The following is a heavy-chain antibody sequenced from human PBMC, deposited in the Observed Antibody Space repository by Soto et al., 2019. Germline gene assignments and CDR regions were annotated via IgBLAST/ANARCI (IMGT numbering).Heavy chain of an antibody. CDR1: GFTFSSYA. CDR2: ISGSGGST. Sequence: EVQVLESGGGLVQPGGSLRLSCAASGFTFSSYAMSWVRQAPGKGLEWVSAISGSGGSTYYADSVKGRFTISRDNSKNTLYLQMNSLRAEDTAVYYCAKEWKPPNIVATTGLSYYFDYWGQGTLVTVSS. CDR3: AKEWKPPNIVATTGLSYYFDY. V-gene: IGHV3-23*01. D-gene: IGHD5-12*01. J-gene: IGHJ4*02.